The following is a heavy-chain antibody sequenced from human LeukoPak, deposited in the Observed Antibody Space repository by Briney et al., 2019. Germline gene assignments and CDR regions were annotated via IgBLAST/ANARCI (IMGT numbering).Heavy chain of an antibody. CDR1: GYTFTSYG. J-gene: IGHJ4*02. D-gene: IGHD3-22*01. CDR2: ISAYNGNT. V-gene: IGHV1-18*01. CDR3: ARDSSAYYYDSSGYYLGIKSYYFDH. Sequence: ASVKVSXKASGYTFTSYGISWVRQAPGQGLEWMGWISAYNGNTNYAQKLQGRATMTTDTSTSTAYMELRSLRSDDTAVYYCARDSSAYYYDSSGYYLGIKSYYFDHWGQGTLVTVSS.